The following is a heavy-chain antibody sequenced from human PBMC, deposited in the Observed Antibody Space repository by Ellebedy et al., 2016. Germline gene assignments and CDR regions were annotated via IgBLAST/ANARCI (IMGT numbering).Heavy chain of an antibody. Sequence: GESLKISXAASGFTFSSYAMHWVRQAPGKGLEWVAVISYDGSNKYYADSVKGRFTISRDNSKNTLYLQMNSLRAEDTAVYYCARAHRYCSGGSCPWFDPWGQGTLVTVSS. J-gene: IGHJ5*02. D-gene: IGHD2-15*01. V-gene: IGHV3-30-3*01. CDR3: ARAHRYCSGGSCPWFDP. CDR1: GFTFSSYA. CDR2: ISYDGSNK.